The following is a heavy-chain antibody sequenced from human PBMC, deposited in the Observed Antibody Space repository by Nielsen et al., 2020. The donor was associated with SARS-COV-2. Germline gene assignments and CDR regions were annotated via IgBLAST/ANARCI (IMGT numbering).Heavy chain of an antibody. D-gene: IGHD3-22*01. CDR2: ISGSGDRT. V-gene: IGHV3-23*01. CDR1: GFIFNTYV. J-gene: IGHJ3*02. Sequence: GGSLRLSCATSGFIFNTYVMNWVRQAPGKGLEWVSGISGSGDRTYYGDSVKGRFTISSDNSKSTVYLHMNILRAEDTAVYYCAKDYYYDSSGYEHDAFDIWGQGTMVTVSS. CDR3: AKDYYYDSSGYEHDAFDI.